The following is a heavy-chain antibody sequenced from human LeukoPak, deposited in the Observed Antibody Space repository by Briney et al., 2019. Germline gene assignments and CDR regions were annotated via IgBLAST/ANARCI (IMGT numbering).Heavy chain of an antibody. Sequence: PGESLKISCKISGYKLPNNWIGWVRQVPGRGLEWMGIIYPGDSDTKYSPSFQGQVTISADKSISTAYLQWSSLKASDTAMYYCATLRSGYYYDYFDYWGQGTLVTVSS. V-gene: IGHV5-51*01. J-gene: IGHJ4*02. D-gene: IGHD3-22*01. CDR2: IYPGDSDT. CDR1: GYKLPNNW. CDR3: ATLRSGYYYDYFDY.